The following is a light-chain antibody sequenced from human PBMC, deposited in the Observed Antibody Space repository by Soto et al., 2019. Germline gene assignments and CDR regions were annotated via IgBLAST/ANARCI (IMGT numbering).Light chain of an antibody. CDR3: SSFTSDSIYV. Sequence: QSVLTQPTSVSGSPGQSITISCTGNHNDIGTYDYVSWYQQHPGRAPRLLIYGVTTRPSGISDRFSASKSGLTASLTISGLQPEDEADYYCSSFTSDSIYVFGPGTKVTV. CDR1: HNDIGTYDY. J-gene: IGLJ1*01. V-gene: IGLV2-14*03. CDR2: GVT.